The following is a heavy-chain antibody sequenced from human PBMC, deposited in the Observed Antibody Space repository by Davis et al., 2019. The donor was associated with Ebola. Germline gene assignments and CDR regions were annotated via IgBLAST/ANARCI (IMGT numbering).Heavy chain of an antibody. CDR3: ARSVFYDSTGYYVHWYYDL. V-gene: IGHV4-59*01. D-gene: IGHD3-22*01. J-gene: IGHJ2*01. CDR1: GASINSYY. Sequence: SETLSLTCTVSGASINSYYWSWIRQSPEKGLEWIAYIYYNGNPYYNPSLKSRVTISVDTSKNQFSLKLSSVTAADTAIYYCARSVFYDSTGYYVHWYYDLWGRGTLVTVSS. CDR2: IYYNGNP.